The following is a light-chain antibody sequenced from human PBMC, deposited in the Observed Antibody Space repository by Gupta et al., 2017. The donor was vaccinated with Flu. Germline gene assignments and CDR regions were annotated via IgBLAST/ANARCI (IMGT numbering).Light chain of an antibody. J-gene: IGKJ1*01. Sequence: EVVMTQSQAPLSVSPGETATLSCRTSLSVGYNLAWYQQKPGQPPKILIYGASTRATDVPARFSGRGSGTEFTLTISSLQPEDFALYFCQHYNQWPPWTFGQGTRVEMK. CDR2: GAS. V-gene: IGKV3-15*01. CDR1: LSVGYN. CDR3: QHYNQWPPWT.